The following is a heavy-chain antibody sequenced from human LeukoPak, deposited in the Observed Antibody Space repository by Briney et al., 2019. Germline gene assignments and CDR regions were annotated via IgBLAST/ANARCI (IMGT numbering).Heavy chain of an antibody. J-gene: IGHJ4*02. V-gene: IGHV3-23*01. CDR2: ISGCGGST. CDR1: GFSFSSYA. CDR3: AKDIVVVPAAQRDYFDY. Sequence: GWSLRLSCAGSGFSFSSYAMSGVRQAAGKGLEGVSAISGCGGSTYYAGSVKGRFTISRDNSKSTLYLQMNSLRAEDTAVYYCAKDIVVVPAAQRDYFDYWGQGTLVTVSS. D-gene: IGHD2-2*01.